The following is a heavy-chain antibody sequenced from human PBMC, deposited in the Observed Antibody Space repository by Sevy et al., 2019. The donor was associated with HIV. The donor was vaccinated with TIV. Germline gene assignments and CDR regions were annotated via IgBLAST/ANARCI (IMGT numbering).Heavy chain of an antibody. D-gene: IGHD1-26*01. J-gene: IGHJ6*02. CDR2: LGDSGAAT. V-gene: IGHV3-23*01. CDR3: ARVVGALPGYYYGMDV. Sequence: GGSLRLSCAASGFIFSSYVMSWVRQAPGKGLQWVSALGDSGAATYYAGSVKGRFTISRDNSKNTLFLQLNSLRAEDTAVYYCARVVGALPGYYYGMDVWGQGTTVTVSS. CDR1: GFIFSSYV.